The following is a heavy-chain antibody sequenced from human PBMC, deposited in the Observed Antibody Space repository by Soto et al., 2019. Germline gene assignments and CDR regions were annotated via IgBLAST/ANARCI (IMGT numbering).Heavy chain of an antibody. J-gene: IGHJ4*02. V-gene: IGHV4-4*02. D-gene: IGHD3-9*01. CDR3: ARVNYDILTGYYFDY. CDR2: IYHSGST. CDR1: GGSISSSNW. Sequence: NPSETLSLTCAVSGGSISSSNWWSWVRQPPGKGLEWIGEIYHSGSTNYNPSLKSRVTISVVKSKNQFSLKLSSVTAADTAVYYCARVNYDILTGYYFDYWGQGTLVTVSS.